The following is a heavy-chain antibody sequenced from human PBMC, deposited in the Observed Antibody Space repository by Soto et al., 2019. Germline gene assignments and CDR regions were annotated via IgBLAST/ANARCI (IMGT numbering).Heavy chain of an antibody. Sequence: ASVKVSCKASGYTFTGYYMHWVRQAPGQGLEWMGWINPNSGGTNYAQKFQGRVTMTRDTSISTAYMELSRLRSDDTAVYYCAIRELSTSIHYYGMDVWGQGTTVTVS. CDR2: INPNSGGT. CDR3: AIRELSTSIHYYGMDV. J-gene: IGHJ6*02. V-gene: IGHV1-2*02. CDR1: GYTFTGYY. D-gene: IGHD1-26*01.